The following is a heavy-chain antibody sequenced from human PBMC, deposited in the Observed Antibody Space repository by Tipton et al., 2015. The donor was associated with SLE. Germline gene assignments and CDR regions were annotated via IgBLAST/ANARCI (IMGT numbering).Heavy chain of an antibody. CDR3: AKSGTHYDFWSGYGYFDY. D-gene: IGHD3-3*01. CDR1: GFTFDDYA. V-gene: IGHV3-9*03. J-gene: IGHJ4*02. CDR2: ISWNSGSI. Sequence: SLRLSCAASGFTFDDYAMHWVRQAPGKGLEWVSGISWNSGSIGYADSVKGRFTISRDNAKNSLYLQMNSLRAEDMALYYCAKSGTHYDFWSGYGYFDYWGQGTLVTVSS.